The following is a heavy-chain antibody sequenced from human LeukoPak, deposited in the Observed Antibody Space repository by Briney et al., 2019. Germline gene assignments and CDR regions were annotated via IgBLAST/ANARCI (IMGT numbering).Heavy chain of an antibody. CDR2: ISNDGNNK. Sequence: PGGSLRLSCAASGFTFSRYAMHWVRQAPGKGLEWVAVISNDGNNKNYADSVKGRFTISRDNSNNTLCLQMNSLRAEDTAMYYCARDGSYSLHYHGMDVWGQGTTVTVSS. CDR3: ARDGSYSLHYHGMDV. J-gene: IGHJ6*02. CDR1: GFTFSRYA. D-gene: IGHD1-26*01. V-gene: IGHV3-30-3*01.